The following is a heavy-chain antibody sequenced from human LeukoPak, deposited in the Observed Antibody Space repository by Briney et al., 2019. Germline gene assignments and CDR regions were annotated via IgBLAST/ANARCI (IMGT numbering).Heavy chain of an antibody. CDR3: ARGGGYGDWFDP. J-gene: IGHJ5*02. Sequence: PSETLSLTCTVSGGSISSYYWSWIRQPPGKGLEWIGYIYYSGSTNYNPSLKSRVTISVDTSKNQFSLKLSSVTAADTAVYYCARGGGYGDWFDPWGQGTLVTVSS. D-gene: IGHD5-12*01. CDR1: GGSISSYY. CDR2: IYYSGST. V-gene: IGHV4-59*08.